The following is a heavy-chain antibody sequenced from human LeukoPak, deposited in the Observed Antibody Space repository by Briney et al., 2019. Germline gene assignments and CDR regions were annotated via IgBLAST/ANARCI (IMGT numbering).Heavy chain of an antibody. Sequence: GESLRLSCAASGFIVSSYVMNWVRLTPGKGLEWVSTMNTNGATYYADSVKGRFTVSRDNSKNTLFLFMNSLRDEDTAIYYCARERYYFDHWGQGTLVSVSS. J-gene: IGHJ4*02. CDR1: GFIVSSYV. CDR3: ARERYYFDH. CDR2: MNTNGAT. D-gene: IGHD1-14*01. V-gene: IGHV3-23*01.